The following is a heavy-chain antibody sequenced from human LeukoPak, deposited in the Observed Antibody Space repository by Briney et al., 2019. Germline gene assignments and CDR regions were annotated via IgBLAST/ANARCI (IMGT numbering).Heavy chain of an antibody. V-gene: IGHV3-30*04. CDR2: ISYDGSNK. CDR3: ARGGASYYMDV. Sequence: HPGGSLRLSCAASGFTFSSYAMHWVRQAPGKGLEWVAVISYDGSNKYYADSVKGRFTISRDNSKNTLYLQMNSLRAEDTAVYYCARGGASYYMDVWGKGTTVTVSS. CDR1: GFTFSSYA. J-gene: IGHJ6*03.